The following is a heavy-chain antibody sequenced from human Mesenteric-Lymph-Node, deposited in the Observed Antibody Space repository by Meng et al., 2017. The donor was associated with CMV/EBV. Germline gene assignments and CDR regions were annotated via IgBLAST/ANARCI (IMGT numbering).Heavy chain of an antibody. V-gene: IGHV1-69*01. CDR3: ARSISAAGAFDY. Sequence: SYKASGGTFSSYAITWVRQAPGQGLECVGEIIPVFGTVNYAQKFQGRVTITADESTSTAYMELSSLRSEDTAVYYCARSISAAGAFDYWGQGTLVTVSS. CDR2: IIPVFGTV. D-gene: IGHD6-13*01. CDR1: GGTFSSYA. J-gene: IGHJ4*02.